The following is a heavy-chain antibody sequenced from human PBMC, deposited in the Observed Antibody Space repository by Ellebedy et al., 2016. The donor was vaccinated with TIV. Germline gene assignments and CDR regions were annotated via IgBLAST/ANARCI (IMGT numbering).Heavy chain of an antibody. CDR3: ARRVQLWMYAFDI. J-gene: IGHJ3*02. V-gene: IGHV4-59*01. CDR2: IHYRGSL. Sequence: MPSETLSLTCTVSGDSISTYYWSWIRQPPLKGLEWIGYIHYRGSLNYNPSLKSRVTFSLDTSKNQFSLKLSSVTTADTAVYYCARRVQLWMYAFDIWGQGTMVTVSS. D-gene: IGHD3-10*01. CDR1: GDSISTYY.